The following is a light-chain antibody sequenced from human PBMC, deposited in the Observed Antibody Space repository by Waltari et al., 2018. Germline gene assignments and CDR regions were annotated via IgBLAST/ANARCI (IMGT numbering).Light chain of an antibody. CDR1: PNVRSN. Sequence: IVMTQSPATLSVSPGERATPSCSASPNVRSNLAWYQQKPGQAPRLLIYGASTRATDVPARFGGSGFGTEFTLTISSLQCEDFAVYYCQHYEGWPPSYTFGQGTKVEI. CDR2: GAS. V-gene: IGKV3-15*01. J-gene: IGKJ2*01. CDR3: QHYEGWPPSYT.